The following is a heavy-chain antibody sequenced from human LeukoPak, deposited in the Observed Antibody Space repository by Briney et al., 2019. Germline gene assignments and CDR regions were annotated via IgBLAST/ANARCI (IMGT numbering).Heavy chain of an antibody. CDR3: ARVGLWDYYMDV. CDR1: GFTFSGSA. D-gene: IGHD3-10*01. J-gene: IGHJ6*03. CDR2: IRSTANGYAT. V-gene: IGHV3-73*01. Sequence: GGSLRLSCAASGFTFSGSALHWVRQASGKGLEWVGRIRSTANGYATAYAASVKGRFTISRDNSKNTLYLQMNSLRAEDTAVYYCARVGLWDYYMDVWGKGTTVTISS.